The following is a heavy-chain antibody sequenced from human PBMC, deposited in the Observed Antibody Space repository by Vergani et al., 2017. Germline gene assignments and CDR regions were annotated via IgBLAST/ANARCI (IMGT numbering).Heavy chain of an antibody. Sequence: EVQLLESGGGLVQPGGSLRLSCAASGFTFSSYAMSWVRQAPGKGLEWVSAISGSGGSTYYADSVKGRFTISRDKSKTTLYLQMNSLRAEDTAVYYCARDPRVRKRVVVVPAASYYMDVWGKGTTVTVSS. V-gene: IGHV3-23*01. J-gene: IGHJ6*03. CDR2: ISGSGGST. CDR3: ARDPRVRKRVVVVPAASYYMDV. D-gene: IGHD2-2*01. CDR1: GFTFSSYA.